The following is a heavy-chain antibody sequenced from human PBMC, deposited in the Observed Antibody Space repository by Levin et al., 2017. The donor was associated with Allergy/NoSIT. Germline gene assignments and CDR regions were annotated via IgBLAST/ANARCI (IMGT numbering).Heavy chain of an antibody. CDR1: GFNFANAW. CDR2: IKIKSDGETT. D-gene: IGHD1-26*01. CDR3: TTDNPFVGGMDV. V-gene: IGHV3-15*07. J-gene: IGHJ6*02. Sequence: GGSLRLSCAASGFNFANAWMNWVRQAPGKGLEWDGRIKIKSDGETTDYAAPVKGRFSISRDDSKTTLYLQMNSLKTEDTALYYCTTDNPFVGGMDVWGQGTTVTVSS.